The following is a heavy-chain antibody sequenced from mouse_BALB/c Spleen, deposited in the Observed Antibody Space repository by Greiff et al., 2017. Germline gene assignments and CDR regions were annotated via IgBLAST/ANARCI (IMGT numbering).Heavy chain of an antibody. CDR3: ARLRSFAY. CDR2: IRNKANGYTT. D-gene: IGHD1-1*01. J-gene: IGHJ3*01. V-gene: IGHV7-3*02. CDR1: GFTFTDYY. Sequence: EVQGVESGGGLVQPEGSLRLSCATSGFTFTDYYMSWVRQPPGKALEWLGFIRNKANGYTTEYSASVKGRFTISRDNSQSILYLQMNTLRAEDSATYYCARLRSFAYWGQGTLVTVSA.